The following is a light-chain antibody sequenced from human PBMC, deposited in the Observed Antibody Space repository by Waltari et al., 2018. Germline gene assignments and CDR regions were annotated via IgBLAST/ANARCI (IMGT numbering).Light chain of an antibody. CDR1: QSVSNNY. J-gene: IGKJ2*01. Sequence: EIVLTQSPDTLSLSPGERATLYCRAGQSVSNNYLAWYQHKPGQAPRLLIYGASTRATGSPGSFTGSGSGTEFTLTITRLEAEDFAVYFCQQYGRSPRTFGQWTKLEIK. CDR3: QQYGRSPRT. CDR2: GAS. V-gene: IGKV3-20*01.